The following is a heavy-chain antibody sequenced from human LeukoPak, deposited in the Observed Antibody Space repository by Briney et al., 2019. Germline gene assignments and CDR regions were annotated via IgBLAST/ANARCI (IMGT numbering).Heavy chain of an antibody. D-gene: IGHD5-24*01. CDR2: ISSSSSYI. V-gene: IGHV3-21*01. J-gene: IGHJ5*02. CDR3: ARDSFGYRGPFDP. Sequence: GGSLRLSCAASGFTFSSYSMNWVRQAPGKGLEWVSSISSSSSYIYYADSVKGRFTISRVNAKNSLYLQMNSLRAEDTAVYYCARDSFGYRGPFDPWGQGTLVTVSS. CDR1: GFTFSSYS.